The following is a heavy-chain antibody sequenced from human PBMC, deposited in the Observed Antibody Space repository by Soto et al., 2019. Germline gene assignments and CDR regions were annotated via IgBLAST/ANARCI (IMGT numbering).Heavy chain of an antibody. Sequence: ASVKVSCKASGGTFSSYAISWVRQAPGQGLEWMGGIIPIFGTANYAQKFQGRVTITADESTSTAYMELSSLRSEDTAVYYCARDSGYGGNPNWFDPWGQGTLVTVSS. CDR2: IIPIFGTA. CDR1: GGTFSSYA. D-gene: IGHD4-17*01. V-gene: IGHV1-69*13. J-gene: IGHJ5*02. CDR3: ARDSGYGGNPNWFDP.